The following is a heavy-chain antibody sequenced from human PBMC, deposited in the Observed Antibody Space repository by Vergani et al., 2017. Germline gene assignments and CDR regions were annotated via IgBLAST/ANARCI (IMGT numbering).Heavy chain of an antibody. CDR1: GGSFSGYY. J-gene: IGHJ6*03. D-gene: IGHD6-13*01. CDR3: ARGIAAAGDYYYYMDV. Sequence: QVQLQQWGAGLLKPSETLSLTCAVYGGSFSGYYWSWIRQPPGKGLEWIGEINHSGSTNYNPSLKSRGTISVDTSKNQFSLKLSAVTAADTAVYYCARGIAAAGDYYYYMDVWGKGTTVTVSS. V-gene: IGHV4-34*01. CDR2: INHSGST.